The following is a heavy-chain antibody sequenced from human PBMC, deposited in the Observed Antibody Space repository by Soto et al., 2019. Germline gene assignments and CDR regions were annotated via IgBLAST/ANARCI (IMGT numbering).Heavy chain of an antibody. V-gene: IGHV3-23*01. CDR3: AKEGAFSGSYFGLGYFDY. J-gene: IGHJ4*02. CDR1: GFIFRSYA. D-gene: IGHD1-26*01. Sequence: EVQLLESGGGLVQPGQSLRLSCVASGFIFRSYAMSWVRQAPGKGLEWVSGISGSSGGTNYADSVRGRFTISRDNSKNTVSLQMNSLRVDDTAVYFCAKEGAFSGSYFGLGYFDYWGQGSLVTVSS. CDR2: ISGSSGGT.